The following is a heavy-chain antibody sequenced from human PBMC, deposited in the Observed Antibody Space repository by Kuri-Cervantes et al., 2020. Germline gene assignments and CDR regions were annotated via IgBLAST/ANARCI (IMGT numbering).Heavy chain of an antibody. CDR2: IYSTGIM. CDR1: GASISSGDSY. V-gene: IGHV4-30-4*02. J-gene: IGHJ6*03. Sequence: SETLSLTCTVSGASISSGDSYWSWIRQPPGKGLEWIGYIYSTGIMYYNPSLKSRVTISVDTSKNQFSLKLSSVTAADTAVYYCARGILNYSFYYMDVWGKGTTVTVSS. D-gene: IGHD2/OR15-2a*01. CDR3: ARGILNYSFYYMDV.